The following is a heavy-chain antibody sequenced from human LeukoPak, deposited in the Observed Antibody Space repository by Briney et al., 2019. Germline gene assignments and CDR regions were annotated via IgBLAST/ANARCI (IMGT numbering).Heavy chain of an antibody. CDR1: GFTFSSYW. V-gene: IGHV3-23*01. CDR3: AKVLKQWLVPYFDY. D-gene: IGHD6-19*01. Sequence: PGGSLRLSCAASGFTFSSYWMHWVRQAPGKGLEWVSAISGSGGSTYYADSVKGRFTISRDNSKNTLYLQMNSLRAEDTAVYYCAKVLKQWLVPYFDYWGQGTLVTVSS. CDR2: ISGSGGST. J-gene: IGHJ4*02.